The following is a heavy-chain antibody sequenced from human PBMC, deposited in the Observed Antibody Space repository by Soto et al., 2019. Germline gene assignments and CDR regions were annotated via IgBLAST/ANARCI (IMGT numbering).Heavy chain of an antibody. CDR3: VKRGQYCGGDCRFYYLDY. J-gene: IGHJ4*02. D-gene: IGHD2-21*02. Sequence: PGGSLRLSCAASGFTFRSYAMHWVRQAPGKGLEWVSVISSDGNKKFYADSVQGRFTISRDNSKNTVFLEMNSLRAEDTAVYYCVKRGQYCGGDCRFYYLDYWGQGTLVTVSS. V-gene: IGHV3-30*18. CDR1: GFTFRSYA. CDR2: ISSDGNKK.